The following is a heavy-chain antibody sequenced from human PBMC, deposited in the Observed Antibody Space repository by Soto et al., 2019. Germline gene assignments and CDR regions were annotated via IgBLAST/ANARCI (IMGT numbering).Heavy chain of an antibody. Sequence: EVQVLESGGGLVQPGGSLRLSCAASGFRFSNYDMSWVRQAPGKGLEWVSGVSASGSITSYADSAKGRFTISRDNAKXXXXXXMNSLRAEDTAVYFCAKGDCSGGRCYRGFDYWGQGTLVTVSA. V-gene: IGHV3-23*01. J-gene: IGHJ4*02. CDR1: GFRFSNYD. D-gene: IGHD2-15*01. CDR2: VSASGSIT. CDR3: AKGDCSGGRCYRGFDY.